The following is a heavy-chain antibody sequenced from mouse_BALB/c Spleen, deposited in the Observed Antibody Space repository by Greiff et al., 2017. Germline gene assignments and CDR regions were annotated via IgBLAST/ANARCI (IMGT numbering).Heavy chain of an antibody. D-gene: IGHD2-2*01. CDR1: GYSFTSYW. CDR3: TRGPRLRRYFDV. J-gene: IGHJ1*01. V-gene: IGHV1-5*01. CDR2: IYPGNSDT. Sequence: VQLQQSGTVLARPGASVKMSCTASGYSFTSYWMHWVKQRPGQGLEWIGAIYPGNSDTSYNQKFKGKAKLTAVTSASTAYMELSSLTNEDSAVYSCTRGPRLRRYFDVWGAGTTGTVSS.